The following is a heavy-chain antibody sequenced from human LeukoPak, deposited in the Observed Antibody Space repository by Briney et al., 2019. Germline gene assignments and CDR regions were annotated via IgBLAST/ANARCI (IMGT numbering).Heavy chain of an antibody. D-gene: IGHD6-13*01. Sequence: SETLSLTCPVSGGSLSSNYYYWRWIRQPPGKGLEWIGSHYYTGAISYNPSLKSRVTISVDTSKTQFSLKLTPVSATDTAVYYCASFLVFESTIAKRDPFDYWGQGILVTVSS. CDR1: GGSLSSNYYY. CDR2: HYYTGAI. J-gene: IGHJ4*02. CDR3: ASFLVFESTIAKRDPFDY. V-gene: IGHV4-39*01.